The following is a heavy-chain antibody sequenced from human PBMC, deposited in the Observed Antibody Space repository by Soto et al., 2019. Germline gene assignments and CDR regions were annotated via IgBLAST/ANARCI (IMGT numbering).Heavy chain of an antibody. J-gene: IGHJ4*02. CDR1: GGSFSGYY. Sequence: SETLSLTCAVYGGSFSGYYWSWIRQPPGKGLGWIGEINHSGSTNYNPSLKSRVTISVDTSKNQFSLKLSSVTAADTAVYYCARGGSQYYDFWSGYSYDYWGQGTLVT. CDR3: ARGGSQYYDFWSGYSYDY. V-gene: IGHV4-34*01. D-gene: IGHD3-3*01. CDR2: INHSGST.